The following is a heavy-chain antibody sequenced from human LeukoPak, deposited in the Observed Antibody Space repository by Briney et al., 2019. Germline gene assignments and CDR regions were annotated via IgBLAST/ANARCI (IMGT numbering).Heavy chain of an antibody. J-gene: IGHJ4*02. CDR1: GFTFDDYA. CDR3: AKVLGYYDSSGYYQEGGFDY. Sequence: GGSLRLSCAASGFTFDDYAMHWVRQAPGKGLEWVSLISGDGGSTYYADSVKGRFTISRDNSNNSLYLQMNSLRTEDTALYYCAKVLGYYDSSGYYQEGGFDYWGQGTLVTVSS. D-gene: IGHD3-22*01. CDR2: ISGDGGST. V-gene: IGHV3-43*02.